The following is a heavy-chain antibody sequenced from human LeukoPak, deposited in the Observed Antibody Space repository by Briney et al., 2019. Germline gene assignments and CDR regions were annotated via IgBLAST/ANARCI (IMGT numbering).Heavy chain of an antibody. CDR3: AKAEDGWFSSPIGGLFDY. CDR1: GFTFSSYG. Sequence: GRSLRLSCAASGFTFSSYGMHWVRQAPGKGLEWVAVIWYDGSNKYYADSVKGRFTVSRDNSKNTLYLQMNSLRAEDTAVYYCAKAEDGWFSSPIGGLFDYWGQGTLVTVSS. CDR2: IWYDGSNK. V-gene: IGHV3-33*06. J-gene: IGHJ4*02. D-gene: IGHD6-19*01.